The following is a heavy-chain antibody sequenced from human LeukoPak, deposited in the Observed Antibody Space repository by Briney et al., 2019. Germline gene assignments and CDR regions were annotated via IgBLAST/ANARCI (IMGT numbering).Heavy chain of an antibody. D-gene: IGHD6-13*01. Sequence: SETLSLTCTVSGGSISSYYWSWIRQPPGKGLEWIGYIYYSGSTNYNPSLKSRVTMSVDTSKNQFSLKLSSVTAADTAVYYCARAGIAAADPLDYWGQGTLVTVSS. CDR3: ARAGIAAADPLDY. CDR1: GGSISSYY. V-gene: IGHV4-59*12. J-gene: IGHJ4*02. CDR2: IYYSGST.